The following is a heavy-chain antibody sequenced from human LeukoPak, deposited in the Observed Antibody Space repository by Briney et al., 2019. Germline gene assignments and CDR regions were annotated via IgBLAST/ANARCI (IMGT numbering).Heavy chain of an antibody. V-gene: IGHV4-30-2*01. CDR2: IYHSGST. J-gene: IGHJ2*01. Sequence: SETLSLTCTVSGGSISSGGYYWSWIRQPPGKGLEWIGYIYHSGSTYYNPSLKSGVTISVDRSKNQFSLKLSSVTAADTAVYYCARHAVVGATKGGLYWYFDLWGRGTLVTVSS. CDR3: ARHAVVGATKGGLYWYFDL. CDR1: GGSISSGGYY. D-gene: IGHD1-26*01.